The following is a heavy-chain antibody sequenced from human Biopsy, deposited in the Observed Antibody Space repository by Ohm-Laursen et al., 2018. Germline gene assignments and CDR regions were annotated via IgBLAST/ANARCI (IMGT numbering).Heavy chain of an antibody. Sequence: SETLSLTCTVSGGSISSDWWSWIRQPPGKGLEWIGYVYYSGTTTYNPSLRSRVTISVDTSMNQISLRLQSVTAADTAIYYCTRATNSTGWPYYYFDGMDIWGQGTTVTVSS. CDR3: TRATNSTGWPYYYFDGMDI. J-gene: IGHJ6*02. CDR1: GGSISSDW. V-gene: IGHV4-59*01. D-gene: IGHD2/OR15-2a*01. CDR2: VYYSGTT.